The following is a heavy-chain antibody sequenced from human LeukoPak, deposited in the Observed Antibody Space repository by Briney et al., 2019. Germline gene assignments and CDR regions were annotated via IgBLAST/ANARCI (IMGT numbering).Heavy chain of an antibody. CDR1: GFTFSSYG. CDR2: ISYDGSNK. Sequence: GGSLRLSCAASGFTFSSYGMHWVRQAPGKGLEWVAVISYDGSNKYYADSVKGRFTISRDNSKNTLYLQMNSLRAEDTAVYYCARSDLGGYYYGGHYYYMDVWGKGTTVTVSS. D-gene: IGHD3-22*01. V-gene: IGHV3-30*03. J-gene: IGHJ6*03. CDR3: ARSDLGGYYYGGHYYYMDV.